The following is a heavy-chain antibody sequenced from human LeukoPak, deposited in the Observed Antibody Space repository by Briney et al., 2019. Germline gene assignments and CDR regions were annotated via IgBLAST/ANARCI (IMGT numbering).Heavy chain of an antibody. Sequence: ASVKVSCKASGYTFTGYYMHWVRQAPGQGLEWMGWINPNSGGTNYARKFQGRVTMTRDTSISTAYMELSRLRSDDTAVYYCSSVCSGGSCPAPYNGFDPWGQGTLVTVSS. CDR1: GYTFTGYY. CDR2: INPNSGGT. V-gene: IGHV1-2*02. D-gene: IGHD2-15*01. CDR3: SSVCSGGSCPAPYNGFDP. J-gene: IGHJ5*02.